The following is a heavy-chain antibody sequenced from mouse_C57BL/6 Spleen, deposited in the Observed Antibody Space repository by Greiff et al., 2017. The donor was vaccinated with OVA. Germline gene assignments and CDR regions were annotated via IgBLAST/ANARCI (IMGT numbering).Heavy chain of an antibody. CDR3: ARWYGSSLAWFAY. V-gene: IGHV1-72*01. CDR2: IDPSSGGT. CDR1: GYTFTSYW. Sequence: QVQLQQPGAELVKPGASVKLSCKASGYTFTSYWMHWVKQRPGRGLEWIGRIDPSSGGTKYNEKFKSKATLTVDKPSSTAYMQLSSLTSEDSAVYYCARWYGSSLAWFAYWGQGTLVTVSA. J-gene: IGHJ3*01. D-gene: IGHD1-1*01.